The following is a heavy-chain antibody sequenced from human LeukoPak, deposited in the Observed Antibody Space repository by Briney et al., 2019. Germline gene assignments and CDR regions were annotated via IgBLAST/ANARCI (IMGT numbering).Heavy chain of an antibody. V-gene: IGHV3-53*01. D-gene: IGHD6-19*01. CDR2: IYSGGST. J-gene: IGHJ6*02. CDR3: ARESAEYYGMDV. CDR1: GFTFSSYN. Sequence: PGGSLRLSCAASGFTFSSYNMNWVRQAPGKGLEWVSVIYSGGSTYYADSVKGRFTISRDNSKNTLYLQMNSLRAEDTAVYYCARESAEYYGMDVWGQGTTVTVSS.